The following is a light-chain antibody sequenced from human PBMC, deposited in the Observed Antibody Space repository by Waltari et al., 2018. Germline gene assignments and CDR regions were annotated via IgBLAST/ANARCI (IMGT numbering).Light chain of an antibody. J-gene: IGKJ1*01. CDR3: QQYYNYWT. Sequence: DIQMTQSPSTLSASVGDRVTITCRASQSINAWLAWYQQKPGKAPKLLIYKASNLESGVPSRFSGSGSGTEFTLTISSLQPGDFATYYCQQYYNYWTFGQGTKVESK. CDR1: QSINAW. CDR2: KAS. V-gene: IGKV1-5*03.